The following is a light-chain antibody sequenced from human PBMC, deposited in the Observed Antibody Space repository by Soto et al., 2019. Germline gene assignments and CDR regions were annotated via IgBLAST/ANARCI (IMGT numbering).Light chain of an antibody. Sequence: EIVLTQSPATLSLSPRDRATLACRASQSVSTYLAWYQQKPGQAPRVVIYDASNRATGIPPRFSGSGSGTDFTLTISSLEPEDFAVYYCQQRSSWPRTFGQGTKVEIK. CDR2: DAS. J-gene: IGKJ1*01. CDR3: QQRSSWPRT. V-gene: IGKV3-11*01. CDR1: QSVSTY.